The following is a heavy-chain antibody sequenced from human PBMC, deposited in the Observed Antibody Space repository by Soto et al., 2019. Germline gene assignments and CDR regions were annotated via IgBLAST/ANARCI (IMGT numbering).Heavy chain of an antibody. CDR2: ISAYNGNT. J-gene: IGHJ5*02. CDR1: GYTFAIYD. Sequence: PLVKVSCKATGYTFAIYDISCLRQAPGQGLEWMGWISAYNGNTNYAQKLQGRVTMTQDTSTSTAYMELRSLRSDDTAVYYLARGSERRFDPWGQGTLVTIS. CDR3: ARGSERRFDP. V-gene: IGHV1-18*01.